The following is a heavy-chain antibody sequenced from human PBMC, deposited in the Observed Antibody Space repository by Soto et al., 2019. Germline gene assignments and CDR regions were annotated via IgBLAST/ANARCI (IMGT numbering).Heavy chain of an antibody. CDR1: GYTLTELS. V-gene: IGHV1-24*01. J-gene: IGHJ6*02. Sequence: ASVKVSCKVSGYTLTELSMHWVRQAPGKGLEWMGGFDPEDGETIYAQNFQGRVTMTEDTSTDTAYMELSSLRSEDTAVYYCAGRVEDQRIYYYGMDVWGQGTTVTVSS. CDR2: FDPEDGET. CDR3: AGRVEDQRIYYYGMDV. D-gene: IGHD3-3*01.